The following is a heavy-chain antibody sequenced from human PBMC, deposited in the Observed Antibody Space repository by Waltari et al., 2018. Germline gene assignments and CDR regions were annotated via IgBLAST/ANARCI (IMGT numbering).Heavy chain of an antibody. CDR1: GFSLRGGDY. CDR2: LHHSGST. J-gene: IGHJ4*02. CDR3: AKRGGTSPFGY. V-gene: IGHV4-38-2*02. D-gene: IGHD3-10*01. Sequence: QVQLQESGPGLVRPSEPLSLTCSVPGFSLRGGDYWGWLRQPPGKGLEWIATLHHSGSTYYSPSLKSRATISVDTSKNQFSLKMTSVTAADTAVYYCAKRGGTSPFGYWGQGTLVTVSS.